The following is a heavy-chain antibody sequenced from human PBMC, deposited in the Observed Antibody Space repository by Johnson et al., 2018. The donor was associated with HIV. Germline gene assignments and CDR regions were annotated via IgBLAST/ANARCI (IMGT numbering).Heavy chain of an antibody. CDR1: GLAFHDYA. D-gene: IGHD2-21*01. V-gene: IGHV3-20*04. CDR3: ARVVVVIAIGGTDSFDI. CDR2: INWNGGRT. J-gene: IGHJ3*02. Sequence: VQLVESGGAVVQPGGSLRLSCVVSGLAFHDYAIHWVRQAPGKGLEWVSGINWNGGRTGYADSVKGRFTISRDNAKNSLYLQMNSLRAEDTALYYCARVVVVIAIGGTDSFDIWGQGTMVTVSS.